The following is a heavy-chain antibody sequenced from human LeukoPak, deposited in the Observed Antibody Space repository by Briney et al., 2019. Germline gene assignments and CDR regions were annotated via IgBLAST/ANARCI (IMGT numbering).Heavy chain of an antibody. CDR2: ISSSGSTI. V-gene: IGHV3-48*03. CDR1: GFTFSSYE. CDR3: ARAQRIQLWQYFDD. J-gene: IGHJ4*02. D-gene: IGHD5-18*01. Sequence: GRSMRLSCPAYGFTFSSYEISWVSQAPGEGLEWVSYISSSGSTIYYADSVKGRFTIYRDNAKNSLYLQINSLADEDTAVYYCARAQRIQLWQYFDDWGPGTLVTASS.